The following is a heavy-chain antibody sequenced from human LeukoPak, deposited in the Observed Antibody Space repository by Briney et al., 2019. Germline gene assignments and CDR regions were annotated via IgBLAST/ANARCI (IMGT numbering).Heavy chain of an antibody. CDR3: ATRSPLVNAIL. CDR2: IYHTGTT. V-gene: IGHV4-4*02. CDR1: GGSISNGNW. Sequence: SGTLSLTCFVSGGSISNGNWCTWVRQPPGKGLEWIGEIYHTGTTNYNASLESCVTISIDESNNRFSLNLRSLTAADTAIYYCATRSPLVNAILWGQGTLVTVSS. D-gene: IGHD1-26*01. J-gene: IGHJ4*02.